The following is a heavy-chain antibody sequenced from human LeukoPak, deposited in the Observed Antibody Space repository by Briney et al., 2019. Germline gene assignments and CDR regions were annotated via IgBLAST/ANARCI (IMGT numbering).Heavy chain of an antibody. V-gene: IGHV3-21*01. D-gene: IGHD2-15*01. CDR3: ARALGYCSGGSCYYAFDI. CDR1: GFTFSSYS. J-gene: IGHJ3*02. Sequence: PGGSLRLSCAASGFTFSSYSMNWVRQAPGKGLEWVSSISSSSSYIYYADSVKGRLTISRDNAKNSLYLQMNSLRAEDTAVYYCARALGYCSGGSCYYAFDIWGQGTMVTVSS. CDR2: ISSSSSYI.